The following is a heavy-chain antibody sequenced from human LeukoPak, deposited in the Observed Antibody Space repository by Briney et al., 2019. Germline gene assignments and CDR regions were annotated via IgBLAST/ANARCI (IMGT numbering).Heavy chain of an antibody. CDR1: GGSFSGYY. D-gene: IGHD3-22*01. CDR3: ARDTETYYDSSGYYDY. CDR2: INHSGST. Sequence: PSETLSLTCAVYGGSFSGYYWSWIRQAPGKGLEWIGEINHSGSTNYNPPLKSRVTISVDTSKNQFSLKLSSVTAADTAVYYCARDTETYYDSSGYYDYWGQGTLVTVSS. J-gene: IGHJ4*02. V-gene: IGHV4-34*01.